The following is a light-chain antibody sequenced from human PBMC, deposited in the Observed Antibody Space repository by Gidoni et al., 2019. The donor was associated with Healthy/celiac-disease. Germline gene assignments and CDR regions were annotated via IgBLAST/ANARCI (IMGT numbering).Light chain of an antibody. CDR1: QSISSY. Sequence: DIQMTQSPSSLSASVGDRVTITCRASQSISSYLNWYQQKPGKAPKLLIYAASSLQSGVPSRFSGSGSGTDFTLTISSLQPEDFATYYCQQSYRIPLTFXQXTRLEIK. J-gene: IGKJ5*01. CDR2: AAS. CDR3: QQSYRIPLT. V-gene: IGKV1-39*01.